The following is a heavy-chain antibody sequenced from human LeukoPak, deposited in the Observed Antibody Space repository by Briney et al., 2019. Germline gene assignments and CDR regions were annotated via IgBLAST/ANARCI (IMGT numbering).Heavy chain of an antibody. CDR1: GGSISSGSYY. CDR3: ARGSTPVAGTDY. V-gene: IGHV4-61*02. CDR2: IYTSGST. J-gene: IGHJ4*02. D-gene: IGHD6-19*01. Sequence: SQTLSLTCTVSGGSISSGSYYWSWIRQPAGKGLEWIGRIYTSGSTNYNPSLKSRVTISVDTSKNQFSLKLSSVTAADTAVYYCARGSTPVAGTDYWGQGTLVTVSS.